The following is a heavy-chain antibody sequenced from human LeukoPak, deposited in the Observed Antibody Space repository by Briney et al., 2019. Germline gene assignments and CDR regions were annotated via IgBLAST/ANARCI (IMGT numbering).Heavy chain of an antibody. CDR2: IYYSGST. V-gene: IGHV4-59*01. D-gene: IGHD3-10*01. J-gene: IGHJ5*02. Sequence: SETLSLTCTVSGGSISSYYWSWIRQPPGKGLEWIGYIYYSGSTNYNPSLKSRVTISVDTSKSQFSLKLSSVTAADTAVYYCARVGTSNWFDPWGQGTLVTVSS. CDR3: ARVGTSNWFDP. CDR1: GGSISSYY.